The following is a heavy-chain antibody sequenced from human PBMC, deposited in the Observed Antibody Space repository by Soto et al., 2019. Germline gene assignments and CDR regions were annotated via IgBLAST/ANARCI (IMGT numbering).Heavy chain of an antibody. CDR2: ISGSGDST. Sequence: EVQLSESGGGLVQPGGSRRLSCAASGFTFNRYGMSWVRQAPGKGLEWVSAISGSGDSTYYADSVKGPFTISRDSSNNTLYLQMNNLRADDTALYFCVKLRLELLYLDSWGLGALVIVSS. D-gene: IGHD1-7*01. V-gene: IGHV3-23*01. J-gene: IGHJ4*02. CDR1: GFTFNRYG. CDR3: VKLRLELLYLDS.